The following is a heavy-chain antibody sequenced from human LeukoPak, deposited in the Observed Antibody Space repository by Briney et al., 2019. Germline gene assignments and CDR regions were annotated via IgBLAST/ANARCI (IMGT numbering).Heavy chain of an antibody. Sequence: ASVKVSCKASGYTFTSYYMHWVRQAPGQGLEWMGIINPSGGSTSYAQKFQGRVTMTRDTSTSTVYMELSSLRSEDTAVYYRARTPPRASNDILTGYRYYFDYWGQGTLVTVSS. V-gene: IGHV1-46*01. CDR3: ARTPPRASNDILTGYRYYFDY. J-gene: IGHJ4*02. CDR1: GYTFTSYY. D-gene: IGHD3-9*01. CDR2: INPSGGST.